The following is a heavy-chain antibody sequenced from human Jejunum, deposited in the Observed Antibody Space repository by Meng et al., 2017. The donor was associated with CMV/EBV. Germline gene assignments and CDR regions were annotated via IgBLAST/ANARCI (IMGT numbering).Heavy chain of an antibody. Sequence: GFMFSDYSMTWVRQAPGKGLEWVANIKPDGSEKYYVEYLKGRFTISRDNARNSLYLQMNSLGVGDTAVYYCARGREGFWTATPLNYWGQGTWVTVSS. CDR1: GFMFSDYS. CDR2: IKPDGSEK. V-gene: IGHV3-7*03. D-gene: IGHD3/OR15-3a*01. J-gene: IGHJ4*02. CDR3: ARGREGFWTATPLNY.